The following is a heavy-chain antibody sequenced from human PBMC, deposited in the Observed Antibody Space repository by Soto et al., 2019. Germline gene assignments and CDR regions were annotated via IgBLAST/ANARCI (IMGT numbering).Heavy chain of an antibody. J-gene: IGHJ4*02. CDR1: GFTFSSYA. V-gene: IGHV3-23*01. Sequence: EVPLLESGGGLVQPGGSLRLSCAASGFTFSSYAMRWVRQAPVKGLEWVSAISGSGGSTYYADCVKGRFTISRDNSKNTLYLQMNSLRAEDTAVYYCARRGSGSYYDYWGQGTLVTVSS. CDR2: ISGSGGST. D-gene: IGHD1-26*01. CDR3: ARRGSGSYYDY.